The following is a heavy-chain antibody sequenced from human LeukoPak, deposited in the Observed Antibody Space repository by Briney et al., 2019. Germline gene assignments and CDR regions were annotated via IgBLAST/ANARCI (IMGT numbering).Heavy chain of an antibody. CDR2: IYYSGST. CDR1: GGSISSGGYY. V-gene: IGHV4-31*03. CDR3: ARHYNWNDGMDV. D-gene: IGHD1-1*01. Sequence: SQTLSLTCTVSGGSISSGGYYWSWIRQHPGKGLEWIGYIYYSGSTYYNPSLKSRVTISVDTSKNQFSLKLSSVTAADTAVYYCARHYNWNDGMDVWGQGTTVTVSS. J-gene: IGHJ6*02.